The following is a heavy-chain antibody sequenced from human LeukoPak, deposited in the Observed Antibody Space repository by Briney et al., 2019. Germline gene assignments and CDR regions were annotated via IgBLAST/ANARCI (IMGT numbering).Heavy chain of an antibody. CDR2: ISYDGSKK. Sequence: GGSLRLSCAVSGFTFSNHGMHWLRQAPGKGLEWVAIISYDGSKKYYAESVKGRFTISRDNSDSTLYLQMNSLRTEDTALYYCARDRAWNYFDSWGQGTLVTVSS. CDR1: GFTFSNHG. CDR3: ARDRAWNYFDS. J-gene: IGHJ4*02. D-gene: IGHD1-1*01. V-gene: IGHV3-30*03.